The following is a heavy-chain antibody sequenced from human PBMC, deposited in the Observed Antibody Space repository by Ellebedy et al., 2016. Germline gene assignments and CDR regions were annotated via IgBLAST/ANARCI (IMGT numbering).Heavy chain of an antibody. CDR1: GDTLTNHY. J-gene: IGHJ4*02. Sequence: ASVKVSCKASGDTLTNHYMHWVRQAPGQGLEWMGIINPSGGSTSYAQKFQGRVTMTRDTSTSTVYMELSSLRSEDTAVYYCAREADLGYFDYWGQGTLVTVSS. CDR3: AREADLGYFDY. V-gene: IGHV1-46*01. D-gene: IGHD3-16*01. CDR2: INPSGGST.